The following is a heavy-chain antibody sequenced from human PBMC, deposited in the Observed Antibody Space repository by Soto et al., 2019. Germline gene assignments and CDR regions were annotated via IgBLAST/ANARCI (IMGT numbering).Heavy chain of an antibody. CDR2: IYYSGST. Sequence: PSETLSLTCTVSGGSISSSIYYWGWIRQPPGKGLEWIGSIYYSGSTYYNPSLKGRVTISVDTSKNQFSLKLSSVTAADTAVYYCARHGSHRVATNWYFDLWGRGTLVTVS. V-gene: IGHV4-39*01. CDR3: ARHGSHRVATNWYFDL. J-gene: IGHJ2*01. CDR1: GGSISSSIYY. D-gene: IGHD5-12*01.